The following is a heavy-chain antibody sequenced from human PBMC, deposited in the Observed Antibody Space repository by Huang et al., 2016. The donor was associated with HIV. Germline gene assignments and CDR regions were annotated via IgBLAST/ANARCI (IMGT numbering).Heavy chain of an antibody. CDR1: GCIFSNYG. CDR2: LAYDGSNK. Sequence: QVQLVESGGGVVQPGRSLRLSCAASGCIFSNYGMHWVRQAPGKGWEWVALLAYDGSNKYYTDSVKGRFSISRDNSKNTLYLQMNSLRAEDTAVYYCALKGDSSGWEYFRHWGQGTLVTVSS. CDR3: ALKGDSSGWEYFRH. D-gene: IGHD6-19*01. V-gene: IGHV3-30*03. J-gene: IGHJ1*01.